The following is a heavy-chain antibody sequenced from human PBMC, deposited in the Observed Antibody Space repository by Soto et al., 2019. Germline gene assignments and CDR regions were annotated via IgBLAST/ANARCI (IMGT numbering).Heavy chain of an antibody. Sequence: GGSLRLSCTGSGFTFGDFGMSWFRQAPGKGLEWLSFIRSKGYGGTTESAASVRGRFITSRDDSKSIAYLQMNSLKTEDTAVYYCASLTSWSQEYYYGMDVWGQG. J-gene: IGHJ6*02. CDR3: ASLTSWSQEYYYGMDV. CDR2: IRSKGYGGTT. D-gene: IGHD2-2*01. CDR1: GFTFGDFG. V-gene: IGHV3-49*03.